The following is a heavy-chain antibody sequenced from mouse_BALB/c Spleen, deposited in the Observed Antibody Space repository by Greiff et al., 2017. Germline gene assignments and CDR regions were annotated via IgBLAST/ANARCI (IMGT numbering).Heavy chain of an antibody. J-gene: IGHJ3*01. V-gene: IGHV1-18*01. D-gene: IGHD2-12*01. Sequence: EVQLQQSGPELVKPGASVKIPCKASGYTFTDYNMDWVKQSHGKSLEWIGDINPNNGGTIYNQKFKGKATLTVDKSSSTAYMELRSLTSEDTAVYYCARGEELTTYAYWGQGTLVTVSA. CDR3: ARGEELTTYAY. CDR1: GYTFTDYN. CDR2: INPNNGGT.